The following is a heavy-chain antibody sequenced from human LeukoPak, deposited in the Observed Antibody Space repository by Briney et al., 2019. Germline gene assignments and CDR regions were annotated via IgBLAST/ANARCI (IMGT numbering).Heavy chain of an antibody. CDR2: IKGDESAK. Sequence: PGGSLRLSCVVSGFTFSTYWMAWVRQAPGKGLEWVANIKGDESAKHQADSVKGRFTIFRDNAQTSVYLQMSSLRGEDTAVYYCARDVGRSLDYWGQGTLVTVSS. CDR1: GFTFSTYW. D-gene: IGHD1-14*01. CDR3: ARDVGRSLDY. V-gene: IGHV3-7*01. J-gene: IGHJ4*02.